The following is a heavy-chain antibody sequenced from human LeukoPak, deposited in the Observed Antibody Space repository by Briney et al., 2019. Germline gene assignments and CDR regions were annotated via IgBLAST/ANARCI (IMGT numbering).Heavy chain of an antibody. CDR3: ARARTYYYDSSGYQAFDY. J-gene: IGHJ4*02. CDR1: GGSISSGDYH. D-gene: IGHD3-22*01. Sequence: KPSETLSLTCTVSGGSISSGDYHWSWIRQPPGKGLEWIGYIYYSGSTYYNPSLKSRVTISVDTSKNQFSLKLSSVTAADTAVYYCARARTYYYDSSGYQAFDYWGQGTLVTVSS. CDR2: IYYSGST. V-gene: IGHV4-30-4*08.